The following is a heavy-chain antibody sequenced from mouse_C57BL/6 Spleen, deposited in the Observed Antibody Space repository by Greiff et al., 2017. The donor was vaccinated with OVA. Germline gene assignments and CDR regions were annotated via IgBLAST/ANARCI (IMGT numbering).Heavy chain of an antibody. CDR2: ISNGGGST. CDR1: GFTFSDYY. Sequence: DVMLVESGGGLVQPGGSLKLSCAASGFTFSDYYMYWVRQTPETRLEWVAYISNGGGSTYYTDTVQGRFTISRDNAKNTLYLQMSRLKSEDTAMYYCARQAGSSYLVYWGQGTTLTVSS. V-gene: IGHV5-12*01. D-gene: IGHD1-1*01. J-gene: IGHJ2*01. CDR3: ARQAGSSYLVY.